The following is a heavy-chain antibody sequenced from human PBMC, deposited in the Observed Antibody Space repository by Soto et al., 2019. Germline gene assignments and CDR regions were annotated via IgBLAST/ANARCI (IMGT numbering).Heavy chain of an antibody. Sequence: GGSLRLSCAASGFTFSSYSMNWVRQAPGKGLEWVSSISSSSSYIYYADSVKGRFTISRDNAKNSLYLQMNSLRAEDTAVYYCARDSPSSGAFDIWGQGTMVTVSS. CDR3: ARDSPSSGAFDI. D-gene: IGHD3-10*01. V-gene: IGHV3-21*01. CDR1: GFTFSSYS. J-gene: IGHJ3*02. CDR2: ISSSSSYI.